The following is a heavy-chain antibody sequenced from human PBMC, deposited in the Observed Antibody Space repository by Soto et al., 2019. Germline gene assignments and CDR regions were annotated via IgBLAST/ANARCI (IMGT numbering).Heavy chain of an antibody. CDR2: IYHSGST. CDR1: GGSISSSNW. Sequence: QVQLQESGPGLVKPSGTLSLTCAVSGGSISSSNWWSWVRQPPGKGLEWFVAIYHSGSTNYNPALKSRVPISLTLSSVTAADTAVYYCARIAVAGTRFDYWGQGTLVTVSS. D-gene: IGHD6-19*01. CDR3: ARIAVAGTRFDY. V-gene: IGHV4-4*02. J-gene: IGHJ4*02.